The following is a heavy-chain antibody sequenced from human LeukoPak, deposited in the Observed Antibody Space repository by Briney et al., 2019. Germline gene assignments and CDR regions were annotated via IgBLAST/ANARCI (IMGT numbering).Heavy chain of an antibody. D-gene: IGHD3-3*01. V-gene: IGHV4-61*01. CDR2: IYYSGST. J-gene: IGHJ5*02. CDR3: ARDVSGYWFDP. Sequence: SETLSLTCTVSGGSVSSGSYYWSWIRQPPGKGLEWIGYIYYSGSTNYNPSLKSRVTIAVDTSKNQFSLKLSSVTAADTAVYYCARDVSGYWFDPWGPGTLVTVSS. CDR1: GGSVSSGSYY.